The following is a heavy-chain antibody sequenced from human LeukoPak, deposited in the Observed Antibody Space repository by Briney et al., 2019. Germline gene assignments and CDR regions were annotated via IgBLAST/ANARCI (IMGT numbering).Heavy chain of an antibody. CDR1: GFIFSSYG. D-gene: IGHD3-22*01. CDR3: ASLYYYDKSGYSD. V-gene: IGHV3-21*01. CDR2: ISSSSSYV. Sequence: PGGSLRLSCAASGFIFSSYGMNWVRQAPGKGLEWVSCISSSSSYVYYADSVKGRFTISRDNAKNSLYLQMNSLRAEDTAMYYCASLYYYDKSGYSDWGQGTLVTVSS. J-gene: IGHJ4*02.